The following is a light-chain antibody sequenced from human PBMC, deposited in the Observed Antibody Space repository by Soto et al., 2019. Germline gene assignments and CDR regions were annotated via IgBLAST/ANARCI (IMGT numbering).Light chain of an antibody. Sequence: QSVLTQSPSASASLGASVKLTCTLSSGHSTYSIAWRQQQPEKGPRYLMKLGSDGRHTRGDGIPDRFSGSSSGSERYLTISSLQYEDEADYYCQTWGTGIRVFGGGTKLTVL. V-gene: IGLV4-69*01. CDR1: SGHSTYS. CDR3: QTWGTGIRV. CDR2: LGSDGRH. J-gene: IGLJ3*02.